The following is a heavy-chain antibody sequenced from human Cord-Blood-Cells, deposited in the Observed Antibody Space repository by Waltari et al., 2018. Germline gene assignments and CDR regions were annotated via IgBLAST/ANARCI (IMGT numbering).Heavy chain of an antibody. CDR2: INPNSGGT. D-gene: IGHD6-13*01. V-gene: IGHV1-2*04. CDR3: ARAPKYSSSPSSYFDY. CDR1: GYTFTGSY. J-gene: IGHJ4*02. Sequence: QVQLVQSGAEVKKPGASVKVSCKASGYTFTGSYMHWVRQAPGQGLEWMGWINPNSGGTNYAQKFQGWVTMTRDTSISTAYMELSRLRSDDTAVYYCARAPKYSSSPSSYFDYWGQGTLVTVSS.